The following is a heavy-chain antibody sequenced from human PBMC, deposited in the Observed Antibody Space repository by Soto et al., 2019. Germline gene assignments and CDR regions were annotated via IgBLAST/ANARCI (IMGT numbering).Heavy chain of an antibody. Sequence: GGSLRLSCAASGSTFSGSAMHWVRQASGKGLEWVGRIRSKANSYATTYAASVKGRFTISRDDSKNTAYLQMNSLKTEDTAVYYCARRNYYDSSGYYYWGQGTLVTAPQ. V-gene: IGHV3-73*01. CDR3: ARRNYYDSSGYYY. D-gene: IGHD3-22*01. CDR2: IRSKANSYAT. J-gene: IGHJ4*02. CDR1: GSTFSGSA.